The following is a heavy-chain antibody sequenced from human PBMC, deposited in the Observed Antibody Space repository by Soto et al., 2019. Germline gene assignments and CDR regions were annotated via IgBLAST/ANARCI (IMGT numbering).Heavy chain of an antibody. D-gene: IGHD3-10*01. CDR2: IYYSGST. CDR1: GGSISSYY. V-gene: IGHV4-59*12. J-gene: IGHJ5*02. Sequence: PSETLSLTCTVSGGSISSYYWSWIRQPPGKGLEWIGYIYYSGSTYYADSVKGRFTISRDNSKNTLYLQMNSLRAEDTAVYYCAKDRSTYYLVPPFDPWGQGTLVTVSS. CDR3: AKDRSTYYLVPPFDP.